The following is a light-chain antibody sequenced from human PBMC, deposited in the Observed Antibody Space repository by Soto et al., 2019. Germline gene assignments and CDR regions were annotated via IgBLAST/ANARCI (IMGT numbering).Light chain of an antibody. CDR1: LRVSSNY. J-gene: IGKJ1*01. CDR3: QQYGSSQWT. Sequence: IVLTQSPGALSLSPGERATLSCRASLRVSSNYLAWYQQKPGQAPRLLIFGASTRATGIPDRFSGSGSGTDFTLTINRLEPEDFAVYYCQQYGSSQWTFGQGTKV. CDR2: GAS. V-gene: IGKV3-20*01.